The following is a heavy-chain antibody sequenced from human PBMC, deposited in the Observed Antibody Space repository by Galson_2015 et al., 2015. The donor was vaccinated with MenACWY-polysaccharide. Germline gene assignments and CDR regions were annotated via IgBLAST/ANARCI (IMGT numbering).Heavy chain of an antibody. J-gene: IGHJ4*02. V-gene: IGHV3-23*01. CDR1: GLTFSSYG. Sequence: SLRLSCAGSGLTFSSYGMGWVRQAPGKGLEWVSGLSPTTGNTYYADSVRGRFTISRDNSKNTLYLQMDSLRAADTALYYCAKGAAHYGSGNYYDYWGQGTQVTVSS. D-gene: IGHD3-10*01. CDR2: LSPTTGNT. CDR3: AKGAAHYGSGNYYDY.